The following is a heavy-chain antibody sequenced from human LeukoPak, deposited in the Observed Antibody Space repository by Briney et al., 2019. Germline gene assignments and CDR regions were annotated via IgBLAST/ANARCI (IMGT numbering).Heavy chain of an antibody. J-gene: IGHJ6*03. CDR3: ARVALYYDILTGYYMKDYYYYYMDV. CDR1: GYTFTSYG. D-gene: IGHD3-9*01. Sequence: ASVKVSCKASGYTFTSYGISWVRQAPGQGLEWMGGIILIFGTANYAQKFQGRVTITADESTSTAYMELSSLRSEDTAVYYCARVALYYDILTGYYMKDYYYYYMDVWGKGTTVTISS. V-gene: IGHV1-69*13. CDR2: IILIFGTA.